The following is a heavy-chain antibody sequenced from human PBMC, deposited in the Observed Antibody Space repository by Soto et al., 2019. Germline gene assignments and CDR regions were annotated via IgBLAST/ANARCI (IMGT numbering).Heavy chain of an antibody. CDR2: IKSKTDGGTT. Sequence: GGSLRLSCAVSGFTFSNAWMSWVRQAPGKGLEWVGRIKSKTDGGTTDYAAPVKGRFTISRDDSKNTLYLQMNSLKTEDTAVYYCTTDHDVYCGGDCWYDALDIWGQGTMVNVSS. J-gene: IGHJ3*02. CDR3: TTDHDVYCGGDCWYDALDI. V-gene: IGHV3-15*01. CDR1: GFTFSNAW. D-gene: IGHD2-21*01.